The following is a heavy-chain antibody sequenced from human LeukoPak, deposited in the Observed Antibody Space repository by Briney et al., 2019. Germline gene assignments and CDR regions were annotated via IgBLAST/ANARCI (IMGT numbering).Heavy chain of an antibody. J-gene: IGHJ5*02. D-gene: IGHD6-19*01. V-gene: IGHV3-23*01. CDR2: ISGSGGST. CDR1: GFTFSSYA. Sequence: GGSLRLSCAASGFTFSSYAMSWVRQAPGKGLEWVSGISGSGGSTNYADSVKGRFTISRDNSKNTLYLQMNSLRAEDTALYYCAKDSSGWYHWFDPWGQGTLVTVSS. CDR3: AKDSSGWYHWFDP.